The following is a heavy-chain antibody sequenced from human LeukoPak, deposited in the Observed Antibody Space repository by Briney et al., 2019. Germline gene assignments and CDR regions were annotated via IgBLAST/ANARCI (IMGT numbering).Heavy chain of an antibody. CDR2: ISGSGTGT. D-gene: IGHD1-7*01. V-gene: IGHV3-23*01. J-gene: IGHJ4*02. Sequence: PGGSLRLSCAASGFTFSSYAMSWVRQAPGKGLYWVSAISGSGTGTYYADSVKGRFTISRDKSKNTLYLQMNSLRAEDTAVYYCAKEGGTGTRFDYWGQRTLVTVSS. CDR3: AKEGGTGTRFDY. CDR1: GFTFSSYA.